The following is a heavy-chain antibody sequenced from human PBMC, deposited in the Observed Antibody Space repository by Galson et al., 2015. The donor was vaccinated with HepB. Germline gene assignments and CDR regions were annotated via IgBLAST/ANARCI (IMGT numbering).Heavy chain of an antibody. CDR2: FAWAVDK. CDR3: ARITYYYDSSGYYPDAFDI. D-gene: IGHD3-22*01. V-gene: IGHV2-70*11. Sequence: ALVKPRQTLALTCTFSGFSLSTSGMCVSWIRQPPGKALEWLTCFAWAVDKYFSTSLKTRLTISKVPFKNQVVLTMTNMDPVDTATYYCARITYYYDSSGYYPDAFDIWGQGTMVTVSS. CDR1: GFSLSTSGMC. J-gene: IGHJ3*02.